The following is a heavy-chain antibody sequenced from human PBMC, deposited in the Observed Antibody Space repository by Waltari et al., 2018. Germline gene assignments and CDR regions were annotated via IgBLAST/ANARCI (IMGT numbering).Heavy chain of an antibody. CDR1: GGSFSGYY. CDR2: ITHSGST. CDR3: ARGLRVRTFDI. V-gene: IGHV4-34*01. Sequence: QVQLQQWGAGLLKPSETLSLSCAVYGGSFSGYYWTWVRQSPGKGLEWIGEITHSGSTYYNPSLKSRVTISVDSSKNQFSLRLTSVTAADTAVYYCARGLRVRTFDIWGQGTMVNVSS. D-gene: IGHD3-22*01. J-gene: IGHJ3*02.